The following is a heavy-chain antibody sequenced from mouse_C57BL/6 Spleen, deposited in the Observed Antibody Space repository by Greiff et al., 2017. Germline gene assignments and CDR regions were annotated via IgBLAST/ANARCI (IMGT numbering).Heavy chain of an antibody. Sequence: QVQLQQSGAELVRPGTSVKVSCKASGYAFTTYLIEWVKQRPGQGLEWIGVINPGSGGTTYNEKFKGKATLTADKSSSTAYMQLSSLTSEDSAVYYCARWGDYDYYAMDYWGQGTSVTVAS. CDR1: GYAFTTYL. CDR3: ARWGDYDYYAMDY. V-gene: IGHV1-54*01. J-gene: IGHJ4*01. D-gene: IGHD2-4*01. CDR2: INPGSGGT.